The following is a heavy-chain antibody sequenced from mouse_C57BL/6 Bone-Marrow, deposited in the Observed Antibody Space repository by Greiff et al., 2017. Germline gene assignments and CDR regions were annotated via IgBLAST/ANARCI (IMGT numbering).Heavy chain of an antibody. CDR3: ARDGSSLYWYFDV. CDR1: GYTFTSYG. CDR2: IYPRSGNT. Sequence: LLESGAELARPGASVKLSCKASGYTFTSYGISWVKQRTGQGLEWIGEIYPRSGNTYYNEKFKGKATLTADKSSSTAYMELRSLTSEGSAVDFCARDGSSLYWYFDVWGTGTTVTVSS. D-gene: IGHD1-1*01. V-gene: IGHV1-81*01. J-gene: IGHJ1*03.